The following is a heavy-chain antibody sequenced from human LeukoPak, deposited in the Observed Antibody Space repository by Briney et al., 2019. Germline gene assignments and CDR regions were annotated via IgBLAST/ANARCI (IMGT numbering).Heavy chain of an antibody. Sequence: GGSLRLSCAASGFTFSSYAMHWVRQAPGKGLEWVAVISYDGSNKYYADSVKGRFTISRDNSKNTLYLQMNSLRAEDTAVYYCARDTSPLGDWYGHWGQGTLVTVSS. CDR1: GFTFSSYA. V-gene: IGHV3-30-3*01. CDR2: ISYDGSNK. CDR3: ARDTSPLGDWYGH. D-gene: IGHD2-2*01. J-gene: IGHJ5*02.